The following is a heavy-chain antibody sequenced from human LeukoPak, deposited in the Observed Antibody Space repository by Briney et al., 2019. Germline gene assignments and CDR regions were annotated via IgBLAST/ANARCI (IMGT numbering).Heavy chain of an antibody. CDR3: ARGGYYYI. D-gene: IGHD3-22*01. CDR2: IYFNGRA. V-gene: IGHV4-61*10. CDR1: GGSINSDNAY. Sequence: SETLSLTCTVSGGSINSDNAYWSWIRQPAGKTLEWIGHIYFNGRASYNPSLKSRVTISVDTSKNQFSLKLSSVTAADTAVYYCARGGYYYIWGQGTLVTVSS. J-gene: IGHJ4*02.